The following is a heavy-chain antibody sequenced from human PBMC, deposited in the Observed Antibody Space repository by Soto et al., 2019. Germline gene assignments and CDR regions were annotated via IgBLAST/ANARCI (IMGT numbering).Heavy chain of an antibody. CDR2: IYHSGST. CDR3: ARYWGRLQGLFDY. CDR1: GGSISSGGYS. J-gene: IGHJ4*02. Sequence: PSETLSLTCAVSGGSISSGGYSWSWIRQPPGKGLEWIGYIYHSGSTYYNPSLKSRVTISVDRSKNQCSLKLSSVTAADTAVYYWARYWGRLQGLFDYWGQGPLVPLSS. V-gene: IGHV4-30-2*01. D-gene: IGHD4-4*01.